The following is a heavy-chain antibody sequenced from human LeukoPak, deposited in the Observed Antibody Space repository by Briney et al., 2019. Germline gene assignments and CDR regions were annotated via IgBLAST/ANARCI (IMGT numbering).Heavy chain of an antibody. Sequence: GESLKISRKGSGYSFTSYWIGWVRQMPGKGLEWMGITYPRDSDTRYSPSFQGQVTISADKSISTAYLQWSSLKASDTAMYYCARPGYYGDYSFDFWGQGTLVTVSS. D-gene: IGHD4-17*01. CDR1: GYSFTSYW. V-gene: IGHV5-51*01. CDR2: TYPRDSDT. CDR3: ARPGYYGDYSFDF. J-gene: IGHJ4*02.